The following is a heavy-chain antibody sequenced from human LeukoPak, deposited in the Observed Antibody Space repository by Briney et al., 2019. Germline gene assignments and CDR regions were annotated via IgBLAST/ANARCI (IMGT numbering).Heavy chain of an antibody. CDR3: ARGSTAAPNFDF. J-gene: IGHJ4*02. V-gene: IGHV3-7*01. D-gene: IGHD6-6*01. CDR2: IKQDGSEK. Sequence: PGGSLRLSCAASGFTLSIYWMSWVRQVPGKGLEWVAKIKQDGSEKYYVDSVKGRFTISRDNAKNSLYLQMNSLRAEDTAVYYCARGSTAAPNFDFWGQGPEVTVSS. CDR1: GFTLSIYW.